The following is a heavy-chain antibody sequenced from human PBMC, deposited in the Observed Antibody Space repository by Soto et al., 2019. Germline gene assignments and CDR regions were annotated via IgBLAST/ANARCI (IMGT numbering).Heavy chain of an antibody. Sequence: GSLRLSCAASGFTFSSYSMNWVRQAPGKGLEWVSYISSSSSTIYYADSVKGRFTISRDNAKNSLYLQMNSLRDEDTAVYYCGRFPIARRDVDLPYYSDEGGQVALETV. CDR2: ISSSSSTI. J-gene: IGHJ4*02. CDR1: GFTFSSYS. V-gene: IGHV3-48*02. D-gene: IGHD2-21*01. CDR3: GRFPIARRDVDLPYYSDE.